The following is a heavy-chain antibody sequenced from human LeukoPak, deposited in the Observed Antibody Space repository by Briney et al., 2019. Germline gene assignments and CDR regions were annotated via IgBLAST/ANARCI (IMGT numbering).Heavy chain of an antibody. Sequence: GGSLRLSCAASGFTFSSYEMNWVCQAPGKGLEWVSYISSSGSTIYYADSVKGRFTISRDNAKNSLYLQMNSLRAEDTAVYYCFFIKVGGDYWGQGTLVTVSS. V-gene: IGHV3-48*03. J-gene: IGHJ4*02. CDR3: FFIKVGGDY. CDR2: ISSSGSTI. CDR1: GFTFSSYE.